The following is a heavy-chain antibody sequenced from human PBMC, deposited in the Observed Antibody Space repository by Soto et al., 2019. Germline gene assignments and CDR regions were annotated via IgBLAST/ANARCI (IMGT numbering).Heavy chain of an antibody. CDR2: IWYDGSNK. J-gene: IGHJ4*02. CDR3: ARPQGISGYFPIDY. V-gene: IGHV3-33*01. CDR1: GFTFNTYG. Sequence: QVQLVQSGGGVVQPGRSLRLSCAASGFTFNTYGMNWVRQAPGKGLEWVAVIWYDGSNKYYADSVKGRFTISRDNSKNTLYLQMNSLRTEDTAVYYCARPQGISGYFPIDYWGQGTLVTVSS. D-gene: IGHD3-22*01.